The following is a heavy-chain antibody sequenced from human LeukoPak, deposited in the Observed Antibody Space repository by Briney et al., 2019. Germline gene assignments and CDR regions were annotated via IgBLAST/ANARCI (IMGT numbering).Heavy chain of an antibody. J-gene: IGHJ6*02. V-gene: IGHV1-46*01. CDR1: GYTFTSYY. CDR3: ARDHSNRFSYYYYGMDV. D-gene: IGHD4-11*01. CDR2: INPSGGST. Sequence: ASVKVSCKASGYTFTSYYMHWVRQAPGQGLEWMGIINPSGGSTSYAQKFQGSVTMTRDTSTSTVYMELSSLRSEDTAVYYCARDHSNRFSYYYYGMDVWGQGTTVTVSS.